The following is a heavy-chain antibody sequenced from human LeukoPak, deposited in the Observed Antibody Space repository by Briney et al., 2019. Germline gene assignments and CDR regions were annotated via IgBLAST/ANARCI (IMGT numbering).Heavy chain of an antibody. J-gene: IGHJ6*03. Sequence: GASVKVSCKASGGTFSSYAISWVRQAPGQGLEWMGGIIPLFGTTNYAQKFQGRVTITTDESTSTAYMELSSLRSEDTAVYYCTRGLLADYYMDVWGKGTTVTVSS. D-gene: IGHD2-8*02. CDR2: IIPLFGTT. V-gene: IGHV1-69*05. CDR1: GGTFSSYA. CDR3: TRGLLADYYMDV.